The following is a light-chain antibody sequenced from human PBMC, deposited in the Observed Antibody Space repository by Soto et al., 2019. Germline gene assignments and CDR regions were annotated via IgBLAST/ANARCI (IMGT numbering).Light chain of an antibody. V-gene: IGLV2-14*01. CDR1: SSDIGGYNY. CDR3: TSYTTRSSLEV. Sequence: QSVLTQPASVSGSLGQSITISCTGTSSDIGGYNYVSWYQQHPGKAPKLMIYEVTYRPSGVSNRFSGSKSANTASLTISGLQAEDEADYYCTSYTTRSSLEVFGGGTKVTVL. J-gene: IGLJ2*01. CDR2: EVT.